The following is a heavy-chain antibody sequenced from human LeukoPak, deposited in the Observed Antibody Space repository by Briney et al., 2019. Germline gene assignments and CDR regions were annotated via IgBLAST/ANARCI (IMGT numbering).Heavy chain of an antibody. Sequence: ASVKVPCKVSGYTLTELSMHWVRQAPGKGLEWMGGFDPEDGETIYAQMFQGRVTMTEDTSTDTAYMELSSLRSEDTAVYYCATYKSYVVDYWGQGTLVTVSS. CDR2: FDPEDGET. CDR3: ATYKSYVVDY. V-gene: IGHV1-24*01. CDR1: GYTLTELS. J-gene: IGHJ4*02. D-gene: IGHD1-26*01.